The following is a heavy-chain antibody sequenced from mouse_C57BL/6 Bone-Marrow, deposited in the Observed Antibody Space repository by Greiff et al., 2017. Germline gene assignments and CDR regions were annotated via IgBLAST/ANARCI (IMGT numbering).Heavy chain of an antibody. CDR1: GFSLTSYG. J-gene: IGHJ3*01. CDR3: ATVYSNSFAY. V-gene: IGHV2-3*01. Sequence: QVQLKESGPGLVAPSQSLSITCTVSGFSLTSYGVSWVRQPPGKGLGWLGVIWGDGSTNYHSAHISRLSISKDNTKSQVFIKLNRQQTDDTATYYCATVYSNSFAYWGQGTLVTVSA. CDR2: IWGDGST. D-gene: IGHD2-5*01.